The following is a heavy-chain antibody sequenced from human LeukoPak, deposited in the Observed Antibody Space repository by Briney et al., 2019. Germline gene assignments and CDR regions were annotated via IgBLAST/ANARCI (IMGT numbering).Heavy chain of an antibody. CDR2: ISGSGGST. J-gene: IGHJ5*02. Sequence: GGSLRLSCAASGFTFSSYAMSWVRQAPGKGLEWVSAISGSGGSTYYADSVKGRFTISRDNSKNTLYLQMNSLRAEDTAVYYCAKSRAITTVRGVIMGWFDPWGQGTLVTVSS. D-gene: IGHD3-10*01. CDR3: AKSRAITTVRGVIMGWFDP. V-gene: IGHV3-23*01. CDR1: GFTFSSYA.